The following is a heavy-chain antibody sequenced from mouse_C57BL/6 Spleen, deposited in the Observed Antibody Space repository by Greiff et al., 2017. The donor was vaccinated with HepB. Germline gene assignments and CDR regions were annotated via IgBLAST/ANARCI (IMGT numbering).Heavy chain of an antibody. V-gene: IGHV1-64*01. Sequence: QVQLQQSGAELVKPGASVKLSCKASGYTFTSYWMHWVKQRPGQGLEWIGMIHPNSGSTNYNEKFKSKATLTVDKSSSTAYMQLSSLTSEDSAVYYCARGDGYYSFAYWGQGTLVTVSA. J-gene: IGHJ3*01. CDR2: IHPNSGST. CDR3: ARGDGYYSFAY. D-gene: IGHD2-3*01. CDR1: GYTFTSYW.